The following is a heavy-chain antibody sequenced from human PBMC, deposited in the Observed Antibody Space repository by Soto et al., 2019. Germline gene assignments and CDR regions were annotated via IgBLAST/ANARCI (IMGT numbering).Heavy chain of an antibody. J-gene: IGHJ4*02. CDR3: AKNYFFDN. CDR2: ISRSDDGT. V-gene: IGHV3-23*01. Sequence: GGSLRLSCAASGFTFSSFATSWVRQAPGKGLEWVSAISRSDDGTYYADSVKGRFTISRDNSQNTLYLLMDSLRAEDTAVYYCAKNYFFDNWGQGAPVTVSS. CDR1: GFTFSSFA.